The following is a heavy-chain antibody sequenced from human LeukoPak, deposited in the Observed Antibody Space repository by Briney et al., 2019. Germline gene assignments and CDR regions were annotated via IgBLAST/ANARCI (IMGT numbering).Heavy chain of an antibody. V-gene: IGHV3-7*01. D-gene: IGHD2/OR15-2a*01. Sequence: PGGSLRLSCAASGFTFSSYWMSWVRQAPGKGLEWVANIKQDGSEKYYMDSVKGRFTISRDNAKNSLYLRMNSLRAEDTAVYYCARGTTLYYYYMDVWGKGTTVTVSS. CDR1: GFTFSSYW. J-gene: IGHJ6*03. CDR2: IKQDGSEK. CDR3: ARGTTLYYYYMDV.